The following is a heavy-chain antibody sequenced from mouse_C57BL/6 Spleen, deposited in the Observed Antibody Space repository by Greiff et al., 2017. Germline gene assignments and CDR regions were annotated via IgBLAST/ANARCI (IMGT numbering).Heavy chain of an antibody. CDR1: GFSLTSYG. CDR3: ARGGGYALGLLWYFDV. Sequence: QVQLKESGPGLVQPSQSLSITCTVSGFSLTSYGVHWVRQSPGKGLEWLGVIWSGGSTDYNAAFISRLSISKDNSKSQVFFKMNSLQADDTAIYYCARGGGYALGLLWYFDVWGTGTTVTVSS. J-gene: IGHJ1*03. CDR2: IWSGGST. V-gene: IGHV2-2*01. D-gene: IGHD2-2*01.